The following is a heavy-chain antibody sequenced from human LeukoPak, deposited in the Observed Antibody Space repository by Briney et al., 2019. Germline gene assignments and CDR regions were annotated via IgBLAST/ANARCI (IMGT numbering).Heavy chain of an antibody. V-gene: IGHV3-66*01. D-gene: IGHD2-21*01. CDR3: ARLRWLDY. CDR1: GFTFSSYW. Sequence: GGSLRLSCAASGFTFSSYWMSWVRQAPGKGLEWVSVIYSGGSTYYADSVKGRFTISRDNSKNTLYLQMNSLRAEDTAVYYCARLRWLDYWGQGTLVTVSS. CDR2: IYSGGST. J-gene: IGHJ4*02.